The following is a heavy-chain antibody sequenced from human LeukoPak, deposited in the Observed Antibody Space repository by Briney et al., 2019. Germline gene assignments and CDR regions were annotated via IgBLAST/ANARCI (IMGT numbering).Heavy chain of an antibody. J-gene: IGHJ4*02. CDR2: ISYDGNNE. CDR1: GFAFSAYA. CDR3: AMSWTINWADY. Sequence: GGSLRLSCVASGFAFSAYAMHWVRQAPGKGLEWVAIISYDGNNEYYADSVKGRFSISRDNSKNTLYLQMNSLRPEDTAVYYCAMSWTINWADYWGQGTLVIVSS. D-gene: IGHD1-1*01. V-gene: IGHV3-30-3*01.